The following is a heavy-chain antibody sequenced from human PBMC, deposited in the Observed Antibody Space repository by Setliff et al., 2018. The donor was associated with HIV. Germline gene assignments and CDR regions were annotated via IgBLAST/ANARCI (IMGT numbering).Heavy chain of an antibody. J-gene: IGHJ3*02. Sequence: ASVKVSCKASGYRFNTYGISWVRQAPGQGLEWMGWISPYNGDTRFAQSLQGRVTLTTDTSTNTAYMEMRTLRSDDAAVYYCARGGQSPYYYGSGSPHDPFDIWGQGTMVTVSS. CDR2: ISPYNGDT. CDR1: GYRFNTYG. V-gene: IGHV1-18*01. D-gene: IGHD3-10*01. CDR3: ARGGQSPYYYGSGSPHDPFDI.